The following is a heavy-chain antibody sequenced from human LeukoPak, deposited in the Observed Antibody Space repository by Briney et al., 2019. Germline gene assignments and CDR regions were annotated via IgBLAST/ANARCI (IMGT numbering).Heavy chain of an antibody. Sequence: KTSQTLSLICAISGDIVSSNSVTWNWIRQSPSRGLEWLGRTYYRSTWYNDYAVSVRGRITVNPDTSKNQFSLHLNSVTPEDTAVYYCARRLTQYDCFDPWGQGILVTVSS. D-gene: IGHD2-2*01. J-gene: IGHJ5*02. CDR3: ARRLTQYDCFDP. CDR1: GDIVSSNSVT. V-gene: IGHV6-1*01. CDR2: TYYRSTWYN.